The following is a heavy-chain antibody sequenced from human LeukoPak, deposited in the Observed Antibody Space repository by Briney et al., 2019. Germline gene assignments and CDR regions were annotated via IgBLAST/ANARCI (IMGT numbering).Heavy chain of an antibody. V-gene: IGHV3-7*01. CDR1: GFTFSSYW. D-gene: IGHD5-18*01. CDR3: ARAVPRGYSYGYLDY. J-gene: IGHJ4*02. Sequence: GGSLRLSCAASGFTFSSYWMSWVRQAPGKGLEWVANIKQDGSEKYYVDSVKGRFTISRDNAKNSLYLQMNSLRAEDTAVYYCARAVPRGYSYGYLDYWGQGTLVTVSS. CDR2: IKQDGSEK.